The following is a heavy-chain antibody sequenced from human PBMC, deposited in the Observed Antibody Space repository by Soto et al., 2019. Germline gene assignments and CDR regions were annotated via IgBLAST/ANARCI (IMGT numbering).Heavy chain of an antibody. J-gene: IGHJ6*02. CDR3: ARAFRGRVDYYYGMDV. D-gene: IGHD2-21*01. V-gene: IGHV1-69*13. CDR1: GGTFSSYA. CDR2: IIPIFGTA. Sequence: SVKFSCKASGGTFSSYAISWVRQAPGQGFEWMGGIIPIFGTANYAQKFQGRVTITADESTSTAYMELSSLRSEDTAVYYCARAFRGRVDYYYGMDVWGQGTTVTVSS.